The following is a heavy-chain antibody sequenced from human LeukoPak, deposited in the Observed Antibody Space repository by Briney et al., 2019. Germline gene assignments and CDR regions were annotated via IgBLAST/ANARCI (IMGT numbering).Heavy chain of an antibody. J-gene: IGHJ4*02. V-gene: IGHV3-7*03. CDR3: ARAVGSSGYPFDY. CDR1: AFIFSGHW. D-gene: IGHD3-22*01. CDR2: IREDGSER. Sequence: PGGSLRLSCEGSAFIFSGHWMNWVRQTPGKGLEWVASIREDGSERQYVDSVNGRFSISRDNTKGSLFLQLNSLRAEDTAVYYCARAVGSSGYPFDYWGQGTLVTVSS.